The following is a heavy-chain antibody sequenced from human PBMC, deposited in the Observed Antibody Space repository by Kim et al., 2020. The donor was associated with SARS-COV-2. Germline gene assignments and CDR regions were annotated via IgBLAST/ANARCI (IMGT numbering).Heavy chain of an antibody. Sequence: SQTLSLTCVISGDRVSSNSGAWNWIRQSPSRGLEWLGRTYYSSKWYNDYADSVKSRITISLDRSKNQLSLQLNSVTPEDTAMYYCARGWLRGAFDYWGQGILVTVSS. CDR3: ARGWLRGAFDY. V-gene: IGHV6-1*01. CDR1: GDRVSSNSGA. CDR2: TYYSSKWYN. D-gene: IGHD6-19*01. J-gene: IGHJ4*02.